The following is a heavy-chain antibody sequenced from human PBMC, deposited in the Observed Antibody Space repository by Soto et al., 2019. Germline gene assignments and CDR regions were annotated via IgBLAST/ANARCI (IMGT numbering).Heavy chain of an antibody. CDR2: IYYSGST. Sequence: QVQLQESGPGLVKPSQTLSLTCTVSGGSISSGGYYWSWIRQHPGKGLEWIGYIYYSGSTYYNPSLNSRGTISVDTSRHQFSLKLSSVTAADTAVYYCARETRGVGATTLDYWGQGTLVTVSS. V-gene: IGHV4-31*03. J-gene: IGHJ4*02. CDR3: ARETRGVGATTLDY. D-gene: IGHD1-26*01. CDR1: GGSISSGGYY.